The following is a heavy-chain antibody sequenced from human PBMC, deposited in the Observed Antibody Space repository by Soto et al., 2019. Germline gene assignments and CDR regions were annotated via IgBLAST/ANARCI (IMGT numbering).Heavy chain of an antibody. J-gene: IGHJ3*02. V-gene: IGHV3-23*01. CDR2: ISGSGGST. Sequence: PGGSLRLSCAASGFTFSSFAMNWVRQAPGKGLDWVSAISGSGGSTYYADSVRGRFTISRHNLKNTLYLQMNSLRAEDTPVSYGAKDDYDSLLNGGFDIWGQGKMVTF. CDR1: GFTFSSFA. CDR3: AKDDYDSLLNGGFDI. D-gene: IGHD3-22*01.